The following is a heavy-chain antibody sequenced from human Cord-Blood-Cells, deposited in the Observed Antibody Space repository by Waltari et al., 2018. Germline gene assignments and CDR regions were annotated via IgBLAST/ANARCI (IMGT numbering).Heavy chain of an antibody. J-gene: IGHJ2*01. CDR1: GGHFSSYA. CDR3: ARNGRDWYFDL. V-gene: IGHV1-69*09. CDR2: IIPILGIA. Sequence: QVQLVQSGAEVKKPGSSVKVSCKASGGHFSSYAISWVRQAPGQGLEWMGRIIPILGIANYAQKFQGRVTITADKSTSTAYMELSSLRSEDTAVYYCARNGRDWYFDLWGRGTLVTVSS. D-gene: IGHD1-26*01.